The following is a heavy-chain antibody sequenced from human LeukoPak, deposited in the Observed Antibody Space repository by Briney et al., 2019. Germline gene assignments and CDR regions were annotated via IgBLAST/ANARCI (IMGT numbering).Heavy chain of an antibody. J-gene: IGHJ3*02. Sequence: ASVKVSCKASGGTFSSYDISWVRQAPGQGLEWMGWISAYNGHTKYAQKVQGRVTMTRDTSTSTAYMELRSLRSDDTAVYYCARDGHRRYHYDSSGREDAFDIWGQGTMVTVSS. CDR2: ISAYNGHT. CDR1: GGTFSSYD. V-gene: IGHV1-18*01. D-gene: IGHD3-22*01. CDR3: ARDGHRRYHYDSSGREDAFDI.